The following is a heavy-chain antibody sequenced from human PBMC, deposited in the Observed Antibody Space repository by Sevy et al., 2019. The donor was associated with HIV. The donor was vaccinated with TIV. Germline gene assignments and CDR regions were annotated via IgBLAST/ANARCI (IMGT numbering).Heavy chain of an antibody. CDR3: ARNFGGSMIVVVITYFDY. CDR2: ISYDGSNK. J-gene: IGHJ4*02. CDR1: GFTFSSYA. Sequence: GGSLRLSCAASGFTFSSYAMHWVRQAPGKGLEWVAVISYDGSNKYYADSVKGRFTISRDNSKNTLYLQMNSLRAEDRAVYYCARNFGGSMIVVVITYFDYWGQGTLVTVSS. V-gene: IGHV3-30-3*01. D-gene: IGHD3-22*01.